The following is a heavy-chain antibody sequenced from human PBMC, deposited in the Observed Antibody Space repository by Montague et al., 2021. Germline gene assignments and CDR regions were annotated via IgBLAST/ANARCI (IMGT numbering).Heavy chain of an antibody. V-gene: IGHV3-9*01. D-gene: IGHD3-10*01. CDR2: ISWISNTI. CDR3: AKEKGIALVRGLDY. J-gene: IGHJ4*02. Sequence: SLRLSLSASGFGFDDYTMHWVRQVPGKGLEWVSGISWISNTIDYVDSVKGRFTIFRDHAKNSLHLEMNSLRAEDTALYFCAKEKGIALVRGLDYWGQGTQVTVSS. CDR1: GFGFDDYT.